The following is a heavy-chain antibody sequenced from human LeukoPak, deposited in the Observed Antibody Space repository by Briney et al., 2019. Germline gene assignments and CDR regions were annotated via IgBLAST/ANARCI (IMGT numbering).Heavy chain of an antibody. CDR2: IYYSGTS. CDR1: GGSINSDSHH. J-gene: IGHJ4*02. V-gene: IGHV4-39*02. Sequence: SETLSLTCSVSGGSINSDSHHWDWIRQAPGKGLEWIGNIYYSGTSSYNPSLKSRLTMSVDTSKNHFSLRLTSVTAADTAVYYCARRGDISTDYAFDYWGQGTLVTVSS. CDR3: ARRGDISTDYAFDY. D-gene: IGHD3-9*01.